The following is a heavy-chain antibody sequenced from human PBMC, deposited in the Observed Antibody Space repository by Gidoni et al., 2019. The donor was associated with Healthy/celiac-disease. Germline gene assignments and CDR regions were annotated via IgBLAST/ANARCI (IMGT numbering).Heavy chain of an antibody. J-gene: IGHJ4*02. CDR3: ARDHRDYDFWSGYSD. Sequence: EVQLVESGGGLVQPGGSLRLSCSASGFTFSSYSMNWVRQTPGKGLEWVSYSSSSSSTIYYADSVKGRFTIYRDNAKNSLYLQMNSLRDEDTAVYYCARDHRDYDFWSGYSDWGQGTLVTVSS. CDR2: SSSSSSTI. D-gene: IGHD3-3*01. CDR1: GFTFSSYS. V-gene: IGHV3-48*02.